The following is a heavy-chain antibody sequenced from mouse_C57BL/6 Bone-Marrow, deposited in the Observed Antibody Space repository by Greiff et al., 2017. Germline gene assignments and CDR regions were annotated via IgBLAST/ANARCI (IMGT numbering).Heavy chain of an antibody. Sequence: QVQLKQSGAELVRPGASVKLSCKASGYTFTDYYINWVKQRPGQGLEWIARIYPGSGNTYYNEKFKGKATLTAEKSSSTAYMQLSSLTSEDSAVYFCARYPEDYYAMDYWGQGTSVTVSS. J-gene: IGHJ4*01. CDR2: IYPGSGNT. CDR3: ARYPEDYYAMDY. CDR1: GYTFTDYY. V-gene: IGHV1-76*01.